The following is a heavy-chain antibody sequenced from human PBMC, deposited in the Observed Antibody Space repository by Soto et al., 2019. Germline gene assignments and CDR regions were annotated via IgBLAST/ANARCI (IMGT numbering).Heavy chain of an antibody. CDR1: GGSFSGYY. V-gene: IGHV4-34*01. Sequence: PSETLSLTCAVYGGSFSGYYWSWIRQPPGKGLEWIGEINHSGSTNYNPSLKSRVTISVDTSKNQFSLKLSSVTAADTAVYYCARWYSSSCYYWFHPWGQGTLVTVSS. CDR3: ARWYSSSCYYWFHP. D-gene: IGHD6-13*01. J-gene: IGHJ5*02. CDR2: INHSGST.